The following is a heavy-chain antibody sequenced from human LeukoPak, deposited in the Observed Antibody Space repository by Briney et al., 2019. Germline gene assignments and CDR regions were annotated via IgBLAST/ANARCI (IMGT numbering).Heavy chain of an antibody. CDR3: ARVYGGDAFDI. CDR1: GFTFSSYW. Sequence: GGSLRLSCAASGFTFSSYWMSWVRQAPGKGLEWVANIKQDGSEKYYADSVKGRFTISRDNAKNSLYLQMNSLRAEDTAVYYCARVYGGDAFDIWGQGTMVTVSS. D-gene: IGHD4-17*01. V-gene: IGHV3-7*01. J-gene: IGHJ3*02. CDR2: IKQDGSEK.